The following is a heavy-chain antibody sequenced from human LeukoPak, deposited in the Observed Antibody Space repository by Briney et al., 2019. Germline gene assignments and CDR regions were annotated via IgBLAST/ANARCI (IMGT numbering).Heavy chain of an antibody. D-gene: IGHD3-10*01. CDR1: GYSISSGYY. CDR2: IYHSGST. CDR3: ARDLEWGSGSSGGGSG. V-gene: IGHV4-38-2*02. Sequence: SETLSLTRTVSGYSISSGYYWGWIRQPPGKGLEWIGSIYHSGSTYYNPSLKSRVTISVDTSKNQFSLKLSSVTAADTAVYYCARDLEWGSGSSGGGSGWGQGTLVTVSS. J-gene: IGHJ4*02.